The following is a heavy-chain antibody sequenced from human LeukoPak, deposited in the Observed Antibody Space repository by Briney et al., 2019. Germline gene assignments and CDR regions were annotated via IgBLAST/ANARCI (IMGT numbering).Heavy chain of an antibody. Sequence: PGGSLRLSCAASGFTFSSYAMSWVRQAPGKGLEWVSGISGSGGSTYYADSVKGRFTISRDISRSTLYLQMNSLRAEDTALYYCAKGDNGAYYWYFDYWGQGTLVTVSS. CDR3: AKGDNGAYYWYFDY. J-gene: IGHJ4*02. CDR1: GFTFSSYA. D-gene: IGHD1-26*01. CDR2: ISGSGGST. V-gene: IGHV3-23*01.